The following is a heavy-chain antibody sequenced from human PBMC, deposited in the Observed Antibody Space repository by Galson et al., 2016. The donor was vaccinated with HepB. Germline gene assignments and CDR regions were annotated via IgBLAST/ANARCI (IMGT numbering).Heavy chain of an antibody. V-gene: IGHV3-7*04. Sequence: SLRLSCAASGFTFSRYYMSWVRQAPGKGLEWVANIKEDGSEKYYVDSVKGRFTISRDNVKNSLYLQMNSLRAEDTAVYYCAREEVIVVAGFDFWGQGTTVTVSS. CDR3: AREEVIVVAGFDF. CDR2: IKEDGSEK. CDR1: GFTFSRYY. D-gene: IGHD3-22*01. J-gene: IGHJ6*02.